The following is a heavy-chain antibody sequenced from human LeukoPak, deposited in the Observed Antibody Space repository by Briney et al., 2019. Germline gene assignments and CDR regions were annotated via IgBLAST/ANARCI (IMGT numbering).Heavy chain of an antibody. D-gene: IGHD3-10*01. CDR2: IDWNGAST. CDR3: ARGSTMVSDY. V-gene: IGHV3-20*04. J-gene: IGHJ4*02. Sequence: GGFLRLSCAASGFTFDDYGMSWVRQVAGQGLEWVSGIDWNGASTGYADSVKGRFTISRDNAKKSLYLQMNSLRAEDTALYYCARGSTMVSDYWGQGTLVTASS. CDR1: GFTFDDYG.